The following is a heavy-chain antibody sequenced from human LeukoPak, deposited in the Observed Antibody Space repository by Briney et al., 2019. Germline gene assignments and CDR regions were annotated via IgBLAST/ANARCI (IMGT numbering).Heavy chain of an antibody. V-gene: IGHV1-2*06. CDR2: INPNNGGT. J-gene: IGHJ4*02. CDR3: ARGIVGATSYFDY. CDR1: GYTFTGYY. D-gene: IGHD1-26*01. Sequence: ASVKVSCKASGYTFTGYYMHWVRQAPGQGLEWMGRINPNNGGTNYAQKFQGRVTMTRDTSISTAYMELSRLRSDDTAVYYCARGIVGATSYFDYWGQGTLVTVP.